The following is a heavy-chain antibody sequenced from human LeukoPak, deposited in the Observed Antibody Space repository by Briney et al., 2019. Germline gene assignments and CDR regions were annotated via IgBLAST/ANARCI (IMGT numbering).Heavy chain of an antibody. J-gene: IGHJ4*02. CDR3: ARKYYYDSSGYYPYFDY. V-gene: IGHV1-18*01. CDR2: ISAYNGNT. Sequence: ASVKVSRKASGYTFTSYGISWVRQAPGQGLEWVGWISAYNGNTNYAQKLQGRVTMTTDTSTSTAYMELRSLRSDDTAVYYCARKYYYDSSGYYPYFDYWGQGTLVTVSS. D-gene: IGHD3-22*01. CDR1: GYTFTSYG.